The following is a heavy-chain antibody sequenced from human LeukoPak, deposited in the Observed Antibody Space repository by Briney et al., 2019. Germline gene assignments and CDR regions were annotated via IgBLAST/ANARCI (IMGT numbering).Heavy chain of an antibody. Sequence: PGGSLRLSCAASGFTLSSYNMKWVRQAPGKGLEWVSSISYRSSDIEYADSVKGRFTISRDNAKQSLYLQMSSLRAEDTAVYYCARGMFDNSGTYYYFYYALDVWGQGTTVTVSS. CDR1: GFTLSSYN. J-gene: IGHJ6*02. D-gene: IGHD3-22*01. CDR2: ISYRSSDI. V-gene: IGHV3-21*01. CDR3: ARGMFDNSGTYYYFYYALDV.